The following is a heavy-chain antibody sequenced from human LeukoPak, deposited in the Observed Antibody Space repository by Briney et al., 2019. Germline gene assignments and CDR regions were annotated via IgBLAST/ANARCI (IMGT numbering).Heavy chain of an antibody. CDR1: GFTFSNHW. J-gene: IGHJ4*02. V-gene: IGHV3-7*01. D-gene: IGHD3-22*01. CDR3: ARAPYFESSGPL. CDR2: IRQDGAEK. Sequence: GGSLRLSCAASGFTFSNHWMSWVRQAPGKGLEWVANIRQDGAEKYYVDSVKGRFTISRDNAKNSVYLEMNSLRVEDTAVYFCARAPYFESSGPLWGQGTLVTVSS.